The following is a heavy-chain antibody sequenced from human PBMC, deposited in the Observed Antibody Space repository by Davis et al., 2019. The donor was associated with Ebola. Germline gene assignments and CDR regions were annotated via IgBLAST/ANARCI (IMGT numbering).Heavy chain of an antibody. V-gene: IGHV3-9*01. J-gene: IGHJ4*02. CDR3: ATFGSGWLVNF. Sequence: GGSLRLSCAASGFTFDDYAMHWVRQAPGKGLEWVSGISWNSGSIGYADSVRGRFTTSRDNAKNMLYLQMDYLRAEDTAVYYCATFGSGWLVNFWGQGTLVTVSS. D-gene: IGHD6-25*01. CDR2: ISWNSGSI. CDR1: GFTFDDYA.